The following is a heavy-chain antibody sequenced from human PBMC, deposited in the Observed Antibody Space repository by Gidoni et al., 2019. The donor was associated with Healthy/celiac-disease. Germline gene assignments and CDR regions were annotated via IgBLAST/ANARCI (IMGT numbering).Heavy chain of an antibody. J-gene: IGHJ4*02. Sequence: EVQLVESGGGLVQPGGSLRLSCAASGFTFSSYWMHWVRQAPGKGLVWVARINSDGSSTSYADSVKGRFTISRDNAKNTLYLQMNSLRAEDTAVYYCAGANDYGDNTPADYWGQGTLVTVSS. CDR3: AGANDYGDNTPADY. D-gene: IGHD4-17*01. V-gene: IGHV3-74*01. CDR2: INSDGSST. CDR1: GFTFSSYW.